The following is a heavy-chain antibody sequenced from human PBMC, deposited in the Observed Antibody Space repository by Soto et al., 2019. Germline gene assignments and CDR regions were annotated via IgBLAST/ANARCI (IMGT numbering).Heavy chain of an antibody. CDR3: ARGDGYKVSEEY. D-gene: IGHD2-21*01. Sequence: PGGSLRLSCAASGFTFSNYWMSWVRQAPVKGLEWVANINRDGSDKYYMDSAKGRFTLSRDNAKNSVYLQMNSLRAEDTAVYYCARGDGYKVSEEYWGQGTMVTVS. J-gene: IGHJ4*02. CDR1: GFTFSNYW. V-gene: IGHV3-7*01. CDR2: INRDGSDK.